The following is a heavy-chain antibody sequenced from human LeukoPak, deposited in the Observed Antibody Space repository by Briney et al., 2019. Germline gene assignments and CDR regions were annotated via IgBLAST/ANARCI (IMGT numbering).Heavy chain of an antibody. CDR3: ARGPGCTSTSCPCYFDY. CDR1: GYTFTNYD. CDR2: MNPNSGNT. D-gene: IGHD2-2*01. Sequence: ASVKVSCKASGYTFTNYDINWVRQASGQGLDWMGWMNPNSGNTGYAQKFQGRVTMTRNTSISTAYMELSSLRSEDTAVYYCARGPGCTSTSCPCYFDYWGQGILVTVSS. V-gene: IGHV1-8*01. J-gene: IGHJ4*02.